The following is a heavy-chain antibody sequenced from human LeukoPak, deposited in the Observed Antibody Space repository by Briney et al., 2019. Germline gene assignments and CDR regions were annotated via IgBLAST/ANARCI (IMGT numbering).Heavy chain of an antibody. Sequence: GGSLRLSWAASGFSFSTYAMNWVRQAPGKGLEWVSYITNNGSTIYYAASVKGRFTISRDKAENSLYLQMNSLRAEDTAIYYCASDQWLAYYYHGMDVWGQGTTVTVPS. D-gene: IGHD6-19*01. CDR2: ITNNGSTI. V-gene: IGHV3-48*03. CDR1: GFSFSTYA. J-gene: IGHJ6*02. CDR3: ASDQWLAYYYHGMDV.